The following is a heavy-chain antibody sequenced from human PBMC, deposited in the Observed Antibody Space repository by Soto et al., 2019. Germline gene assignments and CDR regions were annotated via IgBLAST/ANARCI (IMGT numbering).Heavy chain of an antibody. V-gene: IGHV3-15*07. Sequence: DAELVESGGGLVKPGGSLTLSCAASGFSFKNAWMNWVRQAPGKGPEWVGRIKNKNDGGTTDYAAFVQGRFTISRDAPENTLYLHMTGLKTEDTAVYFCTGLWFGEIYNYWGQGSLVTVSS. CDR2: IKNKNDGGTT. D-gene: IGHD3-10*01. CDR1: GFSFKNAW. CDR3: TGLWFGEIYNY. J-gene: IGHJ4*01.